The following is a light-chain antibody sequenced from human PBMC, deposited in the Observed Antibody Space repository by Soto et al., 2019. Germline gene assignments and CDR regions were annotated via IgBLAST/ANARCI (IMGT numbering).Light chain of an antibody. CDR1: QSVSSN. V-gene: IGKV3-15*01. CDR2: GAS. CDR3: QQYNNWPPIT. J-gene: IGKJ5*01. Sequence: EIVMTQSPGTLSVSPGERATLSCRASQSVSSNLAWYQQKPGQAPRLLVYGASNRATGIPDRFSGSGTGTQFTLTISRLQSEDFAVYYCQQYNNWPPITFGQGTRLEIK.